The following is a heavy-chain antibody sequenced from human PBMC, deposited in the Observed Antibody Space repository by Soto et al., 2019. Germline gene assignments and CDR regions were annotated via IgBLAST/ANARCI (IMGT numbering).Heavy chain of an antibody. CDR3: ARLLYGLGSWFDP. V-gene: IGHV4-59*08. D-gene: IGHD3-10*01. J-gene: IGHJ5*02. CDR1: GGSISSYY. CDR2: IYYSGST. Sequence: QVQLQESGPGLVKPSETLSLTCTVSGGSISSYYWSWIRQPPGKGLEWIGYIYYSGSTNYNPSLKIRVTISVDTAKNQFSLKLSSVTAADTAVYYCARLLYGLGSWFDPWGQGTLVTVSS.